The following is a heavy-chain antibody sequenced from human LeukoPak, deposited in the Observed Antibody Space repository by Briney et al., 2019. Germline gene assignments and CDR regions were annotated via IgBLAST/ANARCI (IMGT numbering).Heavy chain of an antibody. V-gene: IGHV4-4*09. J-gene: IGHJ6*02. CDR1: GVSISPYY. CDR2: IHTSGSN. Sequence: SETLSLTCAVSGVSISPYYWAWIRQPPGKGLEWIGYIHTSGSNNQYPSLKSRVTISVDKSKNHFSLRLTSVTAADTAVYYCARRGAYCSRTSCYYYYGMDVWGQGTTVTVSS. D-gene: IGHD2-2*01. CDR3: ARRGAYCSRTSCYYYYGMDV.